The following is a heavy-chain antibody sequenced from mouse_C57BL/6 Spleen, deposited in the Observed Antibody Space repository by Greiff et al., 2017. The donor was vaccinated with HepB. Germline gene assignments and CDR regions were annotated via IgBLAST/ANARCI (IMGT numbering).Heavy chain of an antibody. CDR1: GYTFTDYN. D-gene: IGHD1-1*01. Sequence: VQLKESGPELVKPGASVKIPCKASGYTFTDYNMDWVKQSHGKSLEWIGDINPNNGGTIYNQKFKGKATLTVDKSSSTAYMELRSLTSEDTAVYYCARLITTVVADAMDYWGQGTSVTVSS. J-gene: IGHJ4*01. CDR2: INPNNGGT. V-gene: IGHV1-18*01. CDR3: ARLITTVVADAMDY.